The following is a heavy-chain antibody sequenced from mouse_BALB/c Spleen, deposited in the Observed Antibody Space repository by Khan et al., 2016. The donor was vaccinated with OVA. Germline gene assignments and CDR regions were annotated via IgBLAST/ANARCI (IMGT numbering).Heavy chain of an antibody. CDR2: IYPGTDNT. D-gene: IGHD6-2*01. CDR3: AREESLYYFVY. CDR1: GYIFPNYW. V-gene: IGHV1-76*01. Sequence: QVQLQQSGAELVRPGASVKLSCRTSGYIFPNYWIHWVKQRSGQGLEWIARIYPGTDNTYYNEKLKDKATLTADRSSSTAYMQLSSLKSEDSAVYFYAREESLYYFVYWGQGTTLTVSA. J-gene: IGHJ2*01.